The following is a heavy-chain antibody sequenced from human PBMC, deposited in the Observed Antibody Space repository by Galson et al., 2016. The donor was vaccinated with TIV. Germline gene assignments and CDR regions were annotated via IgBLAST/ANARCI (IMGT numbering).Heavy chain of an antibody. J-gene: IGHJ5*02. CDR3: ARLRDSTEVVASATFDP. Sequence: QSGAEVKKPGESLKISCKGSGYTFRIYWIGWVPQRPGKGLEWMGNIYPGDSDARYSPSFQGQVTISVDKSINTAYLQWNSLKASDSAIYYCARLRDSTEVVASATFDPWGQGTLVTVSS. CDR1: GYTFRIYW. V-gene: IGHV5-51*03. D-gene: IGHD2-15*01. CDR2: IYPGDSDA.